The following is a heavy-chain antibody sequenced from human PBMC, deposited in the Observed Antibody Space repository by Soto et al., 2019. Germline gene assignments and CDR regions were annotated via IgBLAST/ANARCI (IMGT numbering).Heavy chain of an antibody. V-gene: IGHV1-3*01. CDR3: ARDPGYSYGYN. CDR1: GYTFTSYA. CDR2: INAGNGNT. Sequence: QVQLLQSGAEVKKPGASVKVSCKASGYTFTSYAMHWVRQAPGQRLEWMGWINAGNGNTKYSQKFQGRVTITRDTTASTAYMELSSLRSADTAVYYCARDPGYSYGYNWGQGTLVTVSS. J-gene: IGHJ4*02. D-gene: IGHD5-18*01.